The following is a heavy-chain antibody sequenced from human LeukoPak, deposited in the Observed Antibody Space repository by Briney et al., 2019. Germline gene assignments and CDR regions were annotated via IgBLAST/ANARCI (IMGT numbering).Heavy chain of an antibody. CDR1: GGSISSSSYY. D-gene: IGHD3-10*01. V-gene: IGHV4-39*01. J-gene: IGHJ4*02. CDR2: IYYSGST. Sequence: SETLSLTCTVSGGSISSSSYYWGWIRQPPGKGLEWIGSIYYSGSTYYNPSLKSRVTISVDTSKNQFSLKLSSVTAADTAVYYCASSGITMVRGVIAPFDDWGQGTLVTVSS. CDR3: ASSGITMVRGVIAPFDD.